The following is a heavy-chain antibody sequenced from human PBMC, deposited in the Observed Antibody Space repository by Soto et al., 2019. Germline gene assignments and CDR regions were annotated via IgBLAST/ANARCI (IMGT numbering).Heavy chain of an antibody. Sequence: GGSLRLSCAASGFTFSSYAMHWVRQAPGKGLEWVAVISYDGSNKYYADSVKGRFTISRDNSKNTLYLQMNSLRAEDTAVYYCAVADGSGSLPSFDPWGQGTLVTVSS. D-gene: IGHD3-10*01. J-gene: IGHJ5*02. CDR1: GFTFSSYA. V-gene: IGHV3-30-3*01. CDR2: ISYDGSNK. CDR3: AVADGSGSLPSFDP.